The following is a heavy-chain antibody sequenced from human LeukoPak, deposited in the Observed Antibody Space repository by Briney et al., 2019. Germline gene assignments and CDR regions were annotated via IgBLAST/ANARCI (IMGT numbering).Heavy chain of an antibody. Sequence: GGSLRLSCAASGFIFSRYGMSWVRQAPGKGLEWVSVFYSGGSTYYADSVKGRFTISRDNSKNTLYLQMNSLRAEDTAVYYCARGTVLPYYFDYWGQGTLVTVSS. CDR1: GFIFSRYG. CDR3: ARGTVLPYYFDY. J-gene: IGHJ4*02. V-gene: IGHV3-66*01. D-gene: IGHD3-10*01. CDR2: FYSGGST.